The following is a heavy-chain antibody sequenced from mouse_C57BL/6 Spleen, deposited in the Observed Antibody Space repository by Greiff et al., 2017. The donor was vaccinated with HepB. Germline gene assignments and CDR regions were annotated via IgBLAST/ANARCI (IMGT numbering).Heavy chain of an antibody. J-gene: IGHJ2*01. CDR3: ARSRLTGTTPYYFDY. CDR1: GYAFSSSW. Sequence: VQLQESGPELVKPGASVKISCKASGYAFSSSWMNWVKQRPGKGLEWIGRIYPGDGDTNYNGKFKGKATLTADKSSSTAYMQLSSLTSEDSAVYFCARSRLTGTTPYYFDYWGQGTTLTVSS. D-gene: IGHD4-1*01. V-gene: IGHV1-82*01. CDR2: IYPGDGDT.